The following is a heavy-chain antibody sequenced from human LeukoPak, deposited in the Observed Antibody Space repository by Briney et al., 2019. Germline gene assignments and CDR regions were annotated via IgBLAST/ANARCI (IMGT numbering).Heavy chain of an antibody. V-gene: IGHV4-61*02. D-gene: IGHD4-23*01. CDR3: ARELSRMTTVVTGSSDY. CDR1: GDSISPGGYY. Sequence: SETLSLTCTVSGDSISPGGYYWSWIRQTAGKGLEWIGRINTSGSTNYNPSLKSRVTISVDTSKNQFSLNLSSVTAADTAVYYCARELSRMTTVVTGSSDYRGQGTLVTVSS. J-gene: IGHJ4*02. CDR2: INTSGST.